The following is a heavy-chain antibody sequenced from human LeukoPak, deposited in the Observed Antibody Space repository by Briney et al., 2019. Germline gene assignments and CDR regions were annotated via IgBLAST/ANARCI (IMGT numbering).Heavy chain of an antibody. CDR3: AKDGPYGSDLYYYYMDV. V-gene: IGHV3-30*02. CDR1: GFTFSNYG. CDR2: IRYDGSNK. D-gene: IGHD3-10*01. Sequence: GKSLTLSCAASGFTFSNYGIHWVRQAPGKGLEWVAFIRYDGSNKYYADSVKGRFTISRDNSKNTLYLQMNSLRAEDTAVYYCAKDGPYGSDLYYYYMDVWGKGTTVTVSS. J-gene: IGHJ6*03.